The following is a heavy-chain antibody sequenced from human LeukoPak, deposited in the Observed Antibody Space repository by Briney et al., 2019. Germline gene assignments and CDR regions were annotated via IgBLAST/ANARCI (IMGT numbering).Heavy chain of an antibody. V-gene: IGHV3-74*01. J-gene: IGHJ4*02. Sequence: GGSLRLSCAASGFTFSSYWMHWVRQAPGKGLVWVSRINSDGSSTSYADSVKGRFTISRDNAKNTLYLQMNSLRAEDTAVYYCATSNTGPSGYSSLLDYWGQGTLVTVSS. CDR3: ATSNTGPSGYSSLLDY. CDR2: INSDGSST. CDR1: GFTFSSYW. D-gene: IGHD6-13*01.